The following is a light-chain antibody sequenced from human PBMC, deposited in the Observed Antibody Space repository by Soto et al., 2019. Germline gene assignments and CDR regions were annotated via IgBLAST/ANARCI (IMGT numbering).Light chain of an antibody. CDR1: QDISNY. V-gene: IGKV1-33*01. CDR2: DAS. J-gene: IGKJ4*01. Sequence: DIQMTQSPSSLSASVGDRVTITCQASQDISNYLNWYQQKPGKAPKLLIYDASNLETGVPSRFSRSGSGTDFTFTISXLQPEDIATYYCQQYDNLPFFGGGTKVDIK. CDR3: QQYDNLPF.